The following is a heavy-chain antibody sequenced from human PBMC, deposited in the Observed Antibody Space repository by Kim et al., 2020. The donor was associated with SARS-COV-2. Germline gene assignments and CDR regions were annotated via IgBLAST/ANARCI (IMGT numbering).Heavy chain of an antibody. Sequence: SETLSLTCAVYGGSFSGYYWSWIRQPPGKGLEWIGEINHSGSTNYNPSLKSRVTISVDTSKNQFSLKLSSVTAADTAVYYCARGTRELQSGQGTVRSRRNGYYFDYWGQGTLVTVSS. CDR2: INHSGST. CDR1: GGSFSGYY. CDR3: ARGTRELQSGQGTVRSRRNGYYFDY. D-gene: IGHD1-7*01. V-gene: IGHV4-34*01. J-gene: IGHJ4*02.